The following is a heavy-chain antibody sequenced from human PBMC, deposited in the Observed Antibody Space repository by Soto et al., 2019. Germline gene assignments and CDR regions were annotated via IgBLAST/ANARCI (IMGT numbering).Heavy chain of an antibody. CDR1: GFTFSKFG. CDR3: AKDSDQLLFDYYYYGMDV. Sequence: QVQLVESGGGVVQPGGSRRLACEASGFTFSKFGIHWVRQAPGKGLDWVAVVSYDGSFKYYADSVKGRFTISRDNSKNTLYLQMNSLRPEDTALYYCAKDSDQLLFDYYYYGMDVWGQGTTVTVSS. J-gene: IGHJ6*02. CDR2: VSYDGSFK. V-gene: IGHV3-30*18. D-gene: IGHD2-2*01.